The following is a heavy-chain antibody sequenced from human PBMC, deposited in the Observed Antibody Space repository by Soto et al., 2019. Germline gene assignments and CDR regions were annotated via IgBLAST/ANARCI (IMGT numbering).Heavy chain of an antibody. CDR3: ARARATIAAAAIFDC. CDR2: VYRTGST. CDR1: GGSISTSNW. Sequence: SDTLSLTCAVSGGSISTSNWWSWVRQPQGKGLEWIGEVYRTGSTNYNPSLESRVIVSVDKSKNQFSLKLTSVTAADTAVYYCARARATIAAAAIFDCWGQGTLVTVSS. D-gene: IGHD6-13*01. V-gene: IGHV4-4*02. J-gene: IGHJ4*02.